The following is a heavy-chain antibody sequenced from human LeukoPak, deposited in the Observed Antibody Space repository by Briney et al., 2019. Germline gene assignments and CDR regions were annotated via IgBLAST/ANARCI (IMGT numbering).Heavy chain of an antibody. V-gene: IGHV3-74*01. CDR1: GFTFSSYW. J-gene: IGHJ4*02. Sequence: PGGSLRLSCAASGFTFSSYWMHWVRQAPGKGLVWVSRINSDGSSTSYADSVKGRFTISRDNAKNTLYPQMNSLRAEDTAVYYCARAGSYSGSYYPFDYWGQGTLVTVSS. D-gene: IGHD1-26*01. CDR2: INSDGSST. CDR3: ARAGSYSGSYYPFDY.